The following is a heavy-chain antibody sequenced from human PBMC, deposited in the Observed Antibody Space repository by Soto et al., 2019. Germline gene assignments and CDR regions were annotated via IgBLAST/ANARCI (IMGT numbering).Heavy chain of an antibody. J-gene: IGHJ5*02. D-gene: IGHD3-9*01. V-gene: IGHV3-30-3*01. CDR3: ARASYFSEKTAYYAKSFKWFDP. CDR1: GFTFRGSE. CDR2: VSYDGDDQ. Sequence: VGSLRLSGAASGFTFRGSEMHWVRQARGKGLEWVAFVSYDGDDQYYADSVKGRFTVSRDNSGNTLHLQMDSLRPEDTAFYYCARASYFSEKTAYYAKSFKWFDPWGQGTLVTVSS.